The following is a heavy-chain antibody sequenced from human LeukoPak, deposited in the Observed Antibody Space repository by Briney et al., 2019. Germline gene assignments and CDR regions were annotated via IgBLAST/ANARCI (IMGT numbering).Heavy chain of an antibody. J-gene: IGHJ4*02. CDR2: IKHDGREK. D-gene: IGHD3-3*01. CDR3: ATDRGWRTSGYYLYYFEY. CDR1: GFTFGSYA. V-gene: IGHV3-7*01. Sequence: GGSLRLSCAASGFTFGSYAMSWVRQAPGKGLEWVASIKHDGREKYYVDSVRGRFTISRDNTKNSLYLQMSSLRAEDTAVYYCATDRGWRTSGYYLYYFEYWGQGTLVTFSS.